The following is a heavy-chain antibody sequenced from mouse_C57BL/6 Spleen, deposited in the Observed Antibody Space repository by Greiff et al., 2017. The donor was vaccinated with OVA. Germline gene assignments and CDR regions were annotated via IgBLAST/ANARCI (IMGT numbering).Heavy chain of an antibody. V-gene: IGHV1-64*01. CDR3: AREEYYYGSSSDY. D-gene: IGHD1-1*01. J-gene: IGHJ2*01. CDR2: IHPNSGST. CDR1: GYTFTSYW. Sequence: VQLKQPGAELVKPGASVKLSCKASGYTFTSYWMHWVKQRPGQGLEWIGMIHPNSGSTNYNEKFKSKATLTVDKSSSTAYMQLSSLTSEDSAVYYCAREEYYYGSSSDYWGQGTTLTVSS.